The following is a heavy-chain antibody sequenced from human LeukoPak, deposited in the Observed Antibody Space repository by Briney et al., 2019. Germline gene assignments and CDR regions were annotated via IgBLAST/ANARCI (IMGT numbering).Heavy chain of an antibody. Sequence: PSETLSLTCTVSGYSFTSGHYGGWIRQPPGKGLEWIANIYHTGSAHYNPSLKSRVTISVDTSKNQFSLKLSSVTAADTAAYYCARYCTSTTCILRGFDYWGQGTLVTVSS. J-gene: IGHJ4*02. D-gene: IGHD2-2*01. V-gene: IGHV4-38-2*02. CDR1: GYSFTSGHY. CDR2: IYHTGSA. CDR3: ARYCTSTTCILRGFDY.